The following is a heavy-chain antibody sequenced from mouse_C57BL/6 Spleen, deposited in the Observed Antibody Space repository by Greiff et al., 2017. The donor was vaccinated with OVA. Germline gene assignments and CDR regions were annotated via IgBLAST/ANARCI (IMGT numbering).Heavy chain of an antibody. V-gene: IGHV2-2*01. CDR1: GFSFTSYG. CDR2: IWSGGST. CDR3: ARTITSGYFDV. Sequence: QVQLQQSGPDLVQPSQSLSITCTVSGFSFTSYGVNWVRQSPGKGLEWLGVIWSGGSTDYNAAFISRLSISKDKSKSQVYLKMNSLQADDTAIYYCARTITSGYFDVWGTGTTVTVSS. J-gene: IGHJ1*03. D-gene: IGHD1-1*01.